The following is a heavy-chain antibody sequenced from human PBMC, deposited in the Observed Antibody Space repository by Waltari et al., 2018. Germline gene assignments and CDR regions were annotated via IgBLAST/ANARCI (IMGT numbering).Heavy chain of an antibody. V-gene: IGHV3-30-3*01. CDR3: ARDGSFRELHD. CDR2: ISYDGSNK. CDR1: GFTFSSYA. D-gene: IGHD3-10*01. J-gene: IGHJ4*02. Sequence: QVQLVESGGGVVQPGRSLRLSCAASGFTFSSYAMHWVRQAPGKGLEWVAFISYDGSNKYYAYSVKGRFTISRDNSKNTLYLQMNSLRAEDTAVYYCARDGSFRELHDWGQGTLVTVSS.